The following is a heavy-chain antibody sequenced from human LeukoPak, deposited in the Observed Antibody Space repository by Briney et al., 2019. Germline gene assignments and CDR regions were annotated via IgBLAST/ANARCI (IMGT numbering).Heavy chain of an antibody. J-gene: IGHJ5*02. V-gene: IGHV3-23*01. Sequence: AGGSLRLSCAASGFTFSNYAMSWVRQAPGKGLEWVSGISGRGVSTYYADSVKGRFTISRDNSKNTLYLQMNSLRAEDTAVYYCAKDSSGGGFCTTTSCSGRWFDPWGQGTLVTVSS. CDR1: GFTFSNYA. CDR3: AKDSSGGGFCTTTSCSGRWFDP. CDR2: ISGRGVST. D-gene: IGHD2-2*01.